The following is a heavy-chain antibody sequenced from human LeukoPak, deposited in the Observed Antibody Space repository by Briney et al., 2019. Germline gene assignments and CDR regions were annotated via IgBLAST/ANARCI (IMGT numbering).Heavy chain of an antibody. Sequence: SDTLSLTCAVSGYSISSGYYWGWIRQPPGKGLEWIGSIYHSGSTYYNPSLKSRVTISVDTSKNQFSLKLSSVTAADTAVYYCAREDLYYYDSSGSQGWFDPWGQGTLVTVSS. CDR2: IYHSGST. J-gene: IGHJ5*02. CDR1: GYSISSGYY. D-gene: IGHD3-22*01. CDR3: AREDLYYYDSSGSQGWFDP. V-gene: IGHV4-38-2*02.